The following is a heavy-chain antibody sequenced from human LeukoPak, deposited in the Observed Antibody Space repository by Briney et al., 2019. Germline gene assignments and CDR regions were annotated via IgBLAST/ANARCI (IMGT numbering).Heavy chain of an antibody. CDR3: ARENDSGWSGPFDY. CDR2: IKQDGSEK. D-gene: IGHD6-19*01. J-gene: IGHJ4*02. Sequence: NIKQDGSEKYYVDSVKGRFTISRDNAKNSLHLQMNSLRAEDTAVYYCARENDSGWSGPFDYWGQGALVTVSS. V-gene: IGHV3-7*03.